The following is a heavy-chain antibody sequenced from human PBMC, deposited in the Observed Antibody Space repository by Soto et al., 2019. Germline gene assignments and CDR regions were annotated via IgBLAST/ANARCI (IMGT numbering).Heavy chain of an antibody. CDR1: GYSFTSHW. CDR3: ARQLAYYYDSSGYLIDY. J-gene: IGHJ4*02. V-gene: IGHV5-51*01. CDR2: IYPGDSDT. Sequence: TGESLKISCKGSGYSFTSHWIGWVRQMPGKGLEWMGIIYPGDSDTRYSPSFQGQVTISADKSISTAYLQWSSLKASDTAMYYCARQLAYYYDSSGYLIDYWGQGTLVTVSS. D-gene: IGHD3-22*01.